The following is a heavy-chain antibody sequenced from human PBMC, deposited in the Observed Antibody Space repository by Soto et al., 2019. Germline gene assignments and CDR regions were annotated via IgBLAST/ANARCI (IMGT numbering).Heavy chain of an antibody. CDR3: ARDDSSGGAFDI. V-gene: IGHV3-33*01. CDR2: IWYDGSNK. D-gene: IGHD6-19*01. Sequence: HPGGSLRLSCAASGFTFSSYGMHWVRQAPGKGLEWVAVIWYDGSNKYYADSVKGRFTISRDNSKNTLYLQMNSLRAEDTAVYYCARDDSSGGAFDIWGQGTMVTVSS. CDR1: GFTFSSYG. J-gene: IGHJ3*02.